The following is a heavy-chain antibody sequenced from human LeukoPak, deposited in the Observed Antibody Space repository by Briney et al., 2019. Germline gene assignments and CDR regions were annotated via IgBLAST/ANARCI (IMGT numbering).Heavy chain of an antibody. CDR1: GFTFSSYE. Sequence: GGSLRLSCAASGFTFSSYEMNWVRQAPGKGLEWVSYISSSGSTIYYADSVKGRFTISRDNAKNSLYLQMNSLRAEDTAVYYCARMHSGYDDEYYFDYWGQGTLVTVSS. J-gene: IGHJ4*02. CDR3: ARMHSGYDDEYYFDY. D-gene: IGHD5-12*01. CDR2: ISSSGSTI. V-gene: IGHV3-48*03.